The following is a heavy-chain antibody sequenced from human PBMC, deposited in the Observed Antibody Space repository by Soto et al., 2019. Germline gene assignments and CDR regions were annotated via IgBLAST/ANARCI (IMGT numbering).Heavy chain of an antibody. D-gene: IGHD3-10*01. V-gene: IGHV3-30*18. CDR1: GFTFRWFG. Sequence: GGSLRLSCAGSGFTFRWFGMNWVRQAPGKGLEWVARISNDGSNEYYVDSVKGRFTISRDNSKNTLYLQMDSLRAEDTAVYYCAKGEVRGIIPSYFDYWGLGTLVTVS. J-gene: IGHJ4*02. CDR3: AKGEVRGIIPSYFDY. CDR2: ISNDGSNE.